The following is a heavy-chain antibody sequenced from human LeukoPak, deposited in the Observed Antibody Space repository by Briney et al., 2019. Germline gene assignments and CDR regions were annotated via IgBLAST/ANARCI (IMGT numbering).Heavy chain of an antibody. CDR1: GFTFSSYR. CDR2: ISYDGSNK. J-gene: IGHJ4*02. D-gene: IGHD6-13*01. CDR3: AKVSIAAAGAYYFDY. V-gene: IGHV3-30*18. Sequence: GGSLRHSCSASGFTFSSYRMHWVRQAPGKGLEWVAVISYDGSNKYYADSVKGRFTISSDNSKNTLYLQMNSLRAEDTAVYYCAKVSIAAAGAYYFDYWGQGTLVTVSS.